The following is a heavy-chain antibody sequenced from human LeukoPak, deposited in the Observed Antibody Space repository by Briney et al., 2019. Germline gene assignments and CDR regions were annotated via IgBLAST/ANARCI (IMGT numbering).Heavy chain of an antibody. Sequence: GGSLRLSCAASGFTFSSYAMSWVRQAPGKGLEWVSAISDSGGSTYYADSVKGWFTISRDNFMNTLYLQMNSLSAEDTAVYYCATTYYYDSSGYWGQGTLVTVSS. V-gene: IGHV3-23*01. J-gene: IGHJ4*02. CDR1: GFTFSSYA. CDR3: ATTYYYDSSGY. D-gene: IGHD3-22*01. CDR2: ISDSGGST.